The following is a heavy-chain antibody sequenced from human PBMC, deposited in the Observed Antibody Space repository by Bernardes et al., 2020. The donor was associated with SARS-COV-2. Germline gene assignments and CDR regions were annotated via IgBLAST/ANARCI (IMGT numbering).Heavy chain of an antibody. CDR3: AKSGRYYNGPGSYYSPYYFDD. CDR1: GSTFGDYA. Sequence: GGSLRLSCAASGSTFGDYAMHWVRQTPGGGLEWVSAISWNSADIGYADSVKGRFTISRDNAKNSLYLQMKSLRTEDTAFYYCAKSGRYYNGPGSYYSPYYFDDWGQGTLVTVSS. V-gene: IGHV3-9*01. D-gene: IGHD3-10*01. CDR2: ISWNSADI. J-gene: IGHJ4*01.